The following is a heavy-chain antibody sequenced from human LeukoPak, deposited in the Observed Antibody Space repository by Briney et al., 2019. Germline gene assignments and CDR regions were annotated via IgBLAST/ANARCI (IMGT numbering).Heavy chain of an antibody. J-gene: IGHJ3*02. CDR2: IKQDGSEK. V-gene: IGHV3-7*01. D-gene: IGHD1-1*01. Sequence: GGSLRLSCAASGFTSGRYWMSWVRQAPGKGLEWVANIKQDGSEKYYVDSVKGRFTISRDNAKNSLYLQMNSLRAEDTAVYYCARGASGIAFDIWGQGTVVTVSS. CDR3: ARGASGIAFDI. CDR1: GFTSGRYW.